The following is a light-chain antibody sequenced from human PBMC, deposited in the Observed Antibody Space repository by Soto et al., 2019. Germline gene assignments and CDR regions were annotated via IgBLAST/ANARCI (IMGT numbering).Light chain of an antibody. CDR1: SSDVGGYNY. CDR3: SSYAGNNNLL. Sequence: QSALTQPASVSGSPGQSITISCTGTSSDVGGYNYVSWYQQHPGKAPKLMIYEVRERPSGVPDRFSGSKSGNTASLTVSGLQAEDEADYYCSSYAGNNNLLFGGCTKVTVL. J-gene: IGLJ2*01. CDR2: EVR. V-gene: IGLV2-8*01.